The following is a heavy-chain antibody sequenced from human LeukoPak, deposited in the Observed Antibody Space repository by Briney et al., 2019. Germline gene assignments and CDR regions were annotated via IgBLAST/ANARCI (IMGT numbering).Heavy chain of an antibody. D-gene: IGHD3-16*02. CDR2: INPNSGGT. J-gene: IGHJ4*02. Sequence: ASVKVSCKASGYTFTGYYMHWVRQAPGQGLEWMGWINPNSGGTNYAQKFQGRVTMTRDTSISTAYMELSRLRSEDTAVYYCATDLSMITFGGVIVNNYWGQGTLVTVSS. V-gene: IGHV1-2*02. CDR3: ATDLSMITFGGVIVNNY. CDR1: GYTFTGYY.